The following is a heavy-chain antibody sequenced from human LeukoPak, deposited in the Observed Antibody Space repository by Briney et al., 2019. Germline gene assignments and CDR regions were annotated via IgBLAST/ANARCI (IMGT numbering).Heavy chain of an antibody. Sequence: ASVKVSCKASGYTFTSYAMHWVRQAPGQRLEWMGWINAGNGNTKYSQKFQGRVTITRDTSASTAYMELRSLRSEDTAVYYCARDAKTAAFDYWGQGTLVTVSS. D-gene: IGHD2-21*02. CDR2: INAGNGNT. CDR3: ARDAKTAAFDY. J-gene: IGHJ4*02. V-gene: IGHV1-3*01. CDR1: GYTFTSYA.